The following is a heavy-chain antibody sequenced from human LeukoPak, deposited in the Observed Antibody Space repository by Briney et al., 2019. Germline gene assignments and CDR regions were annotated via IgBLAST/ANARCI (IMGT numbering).Heavy chain of an antibody. CDR3: AREGYCSSTNCYNFNY. CDR1: GGSISSYY. CDR2: IYYSGST. Sequence: PSETLSLTCTVSGGSISSYYWSWIRQPPGKGLEWIGYIYYSGSTNYNPSLKSRVTISVDTSKNQISLKLSSVTAADTAVYYCAREGYCSSTNCYNFNYWGQGTLVTVSS. D-gene: IGHD2-2*02. V-gene: IGHV4-59*12. J-gene: IGHJ4*02.